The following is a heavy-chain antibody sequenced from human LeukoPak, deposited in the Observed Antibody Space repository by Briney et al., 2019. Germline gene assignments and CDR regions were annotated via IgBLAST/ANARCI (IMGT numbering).Heavy chain of an antibody. V-gene: IGHV5-51*01. CDR2: IYPGNSDT. Sequence: GESLKISCKGSGYSFTSYWIGWVRQMPGKGLECMGIIYPGNSDTRYSPSFQGQVTISADKSISTAYLQWSSLKASDTAIYYCARHETGPYFDYWGQGTLVTVSS. CDR1: GYSFTSYW. J-gene: IGHJ4*02. CDR3: ARHETGPYFDY. D-gene: IGHD1-1*01.